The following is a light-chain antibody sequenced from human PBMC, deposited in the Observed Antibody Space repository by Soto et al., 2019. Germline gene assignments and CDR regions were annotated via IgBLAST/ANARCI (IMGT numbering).Light chain of an antibody. J-gene: IGKJ5*01. CDR1: QSVSSY. CDR3: QQRGEWPPGAT. V-gene: IGKV3-11*01. Sequence: EIVLTQSPATLSLSPGERATLSCRASQSVSSYLAWYQQKPGQAPRLLIYEASNRATGIPARFSGSGSGTDFTLTISSLEPEDFAVYYCQQRGEWPPGATFGQGTRLEIK. CDR2: EAS.